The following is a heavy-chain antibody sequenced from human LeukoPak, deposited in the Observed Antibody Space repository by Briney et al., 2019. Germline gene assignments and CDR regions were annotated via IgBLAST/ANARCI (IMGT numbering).Heavy chain of an antibody. D-gene: IGHD6-13*01. V-gene: IGHV1-2*04. Sequence: ASVKVSCKASGYTFTGYYMHWVRQAPGQGLEWMGWINPNSGGTNYAQKFQGWVTMTRDTSTSTAYMELSRLRSDDTAVYYCARDLQGGTAAAPYYYYGMDVWGQGTTVTVSS. CDR2: INPNSGGT. CDR3: ARDLQGGTAAAPYYYYGMDV. J-gene: IGHJ6*02. CDR1: GYTFTGYY.